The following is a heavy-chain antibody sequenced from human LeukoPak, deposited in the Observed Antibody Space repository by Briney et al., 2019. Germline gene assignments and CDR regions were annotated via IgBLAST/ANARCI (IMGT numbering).Heavy chain of an antibody. J-gene: IGHJ4*02. CDR3: SRVNINNWHSCDY. Sequence: PSGTLSLTCAVSGGSISSNNWWGWVRQPPGKGLEWIGEIYHSGSPNYNPSLKSRVTISVDKSRNHFSLNLSSVTAADTAVYYCSRVNINNWHSCDYWGQGTLVTVSS. CDR1: GGSISSNNW. V-gene: IGHV4-4*02. D-gene: IGHD1-1*01. CDR2: IYHSGSP.